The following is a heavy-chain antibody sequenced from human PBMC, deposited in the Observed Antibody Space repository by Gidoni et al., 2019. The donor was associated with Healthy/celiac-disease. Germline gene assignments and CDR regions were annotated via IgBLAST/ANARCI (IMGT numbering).Heavy chain of an antibody. Sequence: QVQLVQSGAEVQKPGAPVKFSCTPSGYTFTSYYMHWVRQATGQGREWMGIINPSSGSTSYAQKVQGRVTMTRDTSTSTVYMGLSSLRSEDTAVYYCARGSTIFGVVIPFDYWGQGTLVTVSS. J-gene: IGHJ4*02. D-gene: IGHD3-3*01. CDR1: GYTFTSYY. CDR3: ARGSTIFGVVIPFDY. CDR2: INPSSGST. V-gene: IGHV1-46*01.